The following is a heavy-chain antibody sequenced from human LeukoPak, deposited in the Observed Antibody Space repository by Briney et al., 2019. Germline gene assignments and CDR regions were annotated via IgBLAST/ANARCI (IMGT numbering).Heavy chain of an antibody. D-gene: IGHD4-17*01. V-gene: IGHV1-24*01. CDR3: ATPPPKLKHYGDYYWYFDP. Sequence: ASVKASCKVSGYTLTELSMHWVRQAPGKGLEWMGGFDPEDGETIYAQKFQGRVTMTEDTSTDTAYMELSSLRSEDTAVYYCATPPPKLKHYGDYYWYFDPWGRGTLVTVSS. CDR1: GYTLTELS. CDR2: FDPEDGET. J-gene: IGHJ2*01.